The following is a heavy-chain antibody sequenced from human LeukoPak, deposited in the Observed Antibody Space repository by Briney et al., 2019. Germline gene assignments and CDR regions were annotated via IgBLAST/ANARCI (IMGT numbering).Heavy chain of an antibody. CDR1: GFTFRSYW. Sequence: PGGTLRLSCAASGFTFRSYWMHWLRQAPGKGLVWVSRINSGGSSTSYADSVKGRFTISRDNAKNTLYLQMHSLRDEDTAVYYCARDLSRYSSSWYAPYYWGQGALVTVSS. CDR2: INSGGSST. V-gene: IGHV3-74*01. D-gene: IGHD6-13*01. J-gene: IGHJ4*02. CDR3: ARDLSRYSSSWYAPYY.